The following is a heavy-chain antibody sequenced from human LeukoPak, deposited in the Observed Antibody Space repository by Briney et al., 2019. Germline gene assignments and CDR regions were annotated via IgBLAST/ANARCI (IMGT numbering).Heavy chain of an antibody. D-gene: IGHD3-10*01. J-gene: IGHJ4*02. V-gene: IGHV3-74*01. CDR2: INSDGSST. Sequence: QPGGSLRLFCAASGFTFSRYYMHWVRQAPGKGLVWVSRINSDGSSTTYADSVKGRFTISRDNAKNTLYLQMNSLRAEDTAVYYCARVGGSSDFDYWGQGTLVTVSS. CDR1: GFTFSRYY. CDR3: ARVGGSSDFDY.